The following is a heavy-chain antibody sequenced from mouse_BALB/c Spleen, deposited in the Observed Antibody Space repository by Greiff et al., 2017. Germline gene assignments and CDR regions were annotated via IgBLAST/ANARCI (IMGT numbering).Heavy chain of an antibody. J-gene: IGHJ3*01. CDR1: GFTFSSYA. CDR2: ISSGGSYT. D-gene: IGHD1-1*01. CDR3: ARGCYYEGLFAY. Sequence: EVKLVESGGGLVKPGGSLKLSCAASGFTFSSYAMSWVRQSPEKRLEWVAEISSGGSYTYYPDTVTGRFTISRDNAKNTLYLEMSSLRSEDTAMDYCARGCYYEGLFAYWGQGTLVTVSA. V-gene: IGHV5-9-4*01.